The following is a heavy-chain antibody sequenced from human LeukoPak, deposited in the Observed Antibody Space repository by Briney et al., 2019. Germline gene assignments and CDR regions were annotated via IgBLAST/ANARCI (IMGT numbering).Heavy chain of an antibody. Sequence: ASVRVACKACLYTFTSYDINWLGQASGRGLEWMGWMNPNSGNTGYAQKFQSRVTMTRNTSISTAYMELSSLRSEDSAVYYCAKIGSHFIYWGQGTLVTVSS. CDR1: LYTFTSYD. CDR3: AKIGSHFIY. D-gene: IGHD2-21*01. V-gene: IGHV1-8*01. CDR2: MNPNSGNT. J-gene: IGHJ4*02.